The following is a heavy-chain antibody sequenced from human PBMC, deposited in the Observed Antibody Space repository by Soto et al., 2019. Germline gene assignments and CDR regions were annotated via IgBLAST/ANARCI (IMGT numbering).Heavy chain of an antibody. CDR3: ARGPERPDYFDY. CDR1: GYTFTSYG. V-gene: IGHV1-18*01. J-gene: IGHJ4*02. Sequence: ASVKVSCKASGYTFTSYGFNWVRQAPGQGLEWMGWLSAYNSNTNYAQKLQGRVTMTTDTSTSTAYMELRSLRSDDTAVYYCARGPERPDYFDYWGQGTLVTVSS. CDR2: LSAYNSNT.